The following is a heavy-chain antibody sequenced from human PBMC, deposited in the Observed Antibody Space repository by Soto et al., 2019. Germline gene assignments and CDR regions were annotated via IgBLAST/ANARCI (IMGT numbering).Heavy chain of an antibody. J-gene: IGHJ6*02. Sequence: SVKVSCKASGGTFSSYAISWVRQAPGQGLEGMGGIIPIFGTANYAQKFQGRVTITADKSTSTAYMELSSLRSEDTAVYYCARVYCNSTSCYRGVGYYYGMDVWGQGTTVTVSS. CDR3: ARVYCNSTSCYRGVGYYYGMDV. D-gene: IGHD2-2*01. CDR1: GGTFSSYA. CDR2: IIPIFGTA. V-gene: IGHV1-69*06.